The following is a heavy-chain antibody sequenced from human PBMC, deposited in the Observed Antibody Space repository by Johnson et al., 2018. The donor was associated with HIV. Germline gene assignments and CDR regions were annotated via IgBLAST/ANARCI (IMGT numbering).Heavy chain of an antibody. D-gene: IGHD3-22*01. CDR2: ISHDGSNK. Sequence: QVQLVESGGGLVQPGGSLRLSCAASGFTFSSYGMHWVRQAPGKGLEWVAVISHDGSNKYYADSVKGRFIISRDNSKNTLYLQMNSLRAEDTAVYYCARVTLIVVVIHALDIWGKGTKVTVSS. J-gene: IGHJ3*02. CDR3: ARVTLIVVVIHALDI. V-gene: IGHV3-30*03. CDR1: GFTFSSYG.